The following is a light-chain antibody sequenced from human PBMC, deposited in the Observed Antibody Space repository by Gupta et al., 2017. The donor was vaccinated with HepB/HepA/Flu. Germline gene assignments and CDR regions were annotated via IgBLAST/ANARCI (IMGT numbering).Light chain of an antibody. J-gene: IGKJ2*01. CDR3: QQYNNWPPVYT. CDR1: QRVSSN. V-gene: IGKV3-15*01. CDR2: GAS. Sequence: EIGVGQSPATGFLLPGGRATLSCRASQRVSSNLAWYQQKRGQAPRLLIYGASTRATGIPARFSGSGSGTEFTLTISSLQSEDIAVYYCQQYNNWPPVYTFGQGTKLEIK.